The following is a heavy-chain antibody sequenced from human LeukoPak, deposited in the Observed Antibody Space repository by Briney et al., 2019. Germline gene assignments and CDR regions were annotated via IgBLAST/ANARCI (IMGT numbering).Heavy chain of an antibody. CDR3: ATSTDYSDSSGFARTLDY. V-gene: IGHV1-69*13. Sequence: GASVKVSCKTSGGTFSSYSISWVRQAPGQGLGWMGGIVPIFGTANYAQKFQGRVTITADESTSTGYMELSSLRSEDTAVYYCATSTDYSDSSGFARTLDYWGQGTLVTVSS. J-gene: IGHJ4*02. CDR1: GGTFSSYS. D-gene: IGHD3-22*01. CDR2: IVPIFGTA.